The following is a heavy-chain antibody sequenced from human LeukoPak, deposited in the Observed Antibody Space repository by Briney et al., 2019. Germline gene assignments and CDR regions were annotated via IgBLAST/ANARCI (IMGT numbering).Heavy chain of an antibody. CDR3: ARNGASSGRPYHLDY. J-gene: IGHJ4*02. D-gene: IGHD6-19*01. Sequence: PGGSLRLSCAASKFTFSDYGMNWVRQAPGKGLGWVSYISSSSSTIYYGDSVKGRFTISRDNAENSLYLQMNGLRAEDTAVYFCARNGASSGRPYHLDYWGQGTLVTVSS. CDR2: ISSSSSTI. CDR1: KFTFSDYG. V-gene: IGHV3-48*01.